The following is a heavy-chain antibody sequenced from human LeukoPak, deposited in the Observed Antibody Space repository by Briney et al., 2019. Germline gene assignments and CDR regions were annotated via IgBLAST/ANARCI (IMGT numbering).Heavy chain of an antibody. Sequence: PGGSLRLSCAASEFTFSSYNMNWVRQAPGKGLEWVSSISSSGTYIYYADSVKGRFTISRDNAKNSLNLQMNSLRAEDTAVYYCARDPGGTGDSPVNWFDPWGQGTLVTVSS. CDR1: EFTFSSYN. CDR3: ARDPGGTGDSPVNWFDP. J-gene: IGHJ5*02. CDR2: ISSSGTYI. D-gene: IGHD7-27*01. V-gene: IGHV3-21*01.